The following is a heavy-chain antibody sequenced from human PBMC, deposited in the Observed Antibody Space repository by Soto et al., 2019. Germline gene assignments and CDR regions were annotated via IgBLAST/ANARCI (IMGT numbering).Heavy chain of an antibody. J-gene: IGHJ3*02. CDR2: ISWNSGSI. Sequence: PGGSLRLSCAASGFTFDDYAMHWVRQAPGKGLEWVSGISWNSGSIGYADSVKGRFTISRDNAKNSLYLQMNSLRAEDTALYYCAKVSRTIVATMVDAFDIWGQGTMVTVSS. CDR1: GFTFDDYA. D-gene: IGHD5-12*01. V-gene: IGHV3-9*01. CDR3: AKVSRTIVATMVDAFDI.